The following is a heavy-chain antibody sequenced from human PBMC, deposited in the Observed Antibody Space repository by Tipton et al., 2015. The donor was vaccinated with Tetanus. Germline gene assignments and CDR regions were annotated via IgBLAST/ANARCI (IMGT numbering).Heavy chain of an antibody. CDR2: FYTTGST. V-gene: IGHV4-4*07. J-gene: IGHJ2*01. Sequence: TLSLTCNVSGDSISSYYWNWIRQPAGKGLEWIGRFYTTGSTIYNPPLRSRVPMSVDTSKNQFSLTLSSVTAADTAVYYCARGGKPGLGYFDLWGRGTLVTVSS. D-gene: IGHD1-14*01. CDR1: GDSISSYY. CDR3: ARGGKPGLGYFDL.